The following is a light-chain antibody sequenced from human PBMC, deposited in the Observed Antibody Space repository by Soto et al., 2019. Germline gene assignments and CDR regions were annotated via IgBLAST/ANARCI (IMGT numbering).Light chain of an antibody. CDR2: DVS. CDR3: SSFATTDTPMV. V-gene: IGLV2-14*03. Sequence: QSVLTQPASVSGSPGQSITISCTGTSSDVGGYNHVSWYQQHPGEAPKLMIYDVSSWPSGVSNRFSGSKAADTASLTISGLQAEDEADYYCSSFATTDTPMVFGGVTKVTVL. CDR1: SSDVGGYNH. J-gene: IGLJ2*01.